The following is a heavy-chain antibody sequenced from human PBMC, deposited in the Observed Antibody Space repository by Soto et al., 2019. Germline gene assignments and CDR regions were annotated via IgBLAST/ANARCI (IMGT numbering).Heavy chain of an antibody. V-gene: IGHV3-33*01. J-gene: IGHJ4*02. CDR3: ARAYLELPFDY. D-gene: IGHD1-7*01. Sequence: QVQLVESGGGVVQPGRSLRLSCAASGFTFSSYGMHWVRQAPGKGLEWVAVIWYDGSNKYYADSVKGRFTISRDNSKNTLYLQMNSLRAEDTAVYYCARAYLELPFDYWGQGTLATVSS. CDR2: IWYDGSNK. CDR1: GFTFSSYG.